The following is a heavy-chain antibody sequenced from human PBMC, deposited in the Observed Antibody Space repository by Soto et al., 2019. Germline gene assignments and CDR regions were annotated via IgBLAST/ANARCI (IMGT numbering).Heavy chain of an antibody. Sequence: ASVKVSCKASGYTFTGYYMHWVRQAPGQGLEWMGWINPNSGGTNYAQKFQGWVTMTRDTSISTAYMELSRLRSDDTAVYYGARDLSRTYGRNWFDPWGQGTLVTVSS. CDR3: ARDLSRTYGRNWFDP. CDR2: INPNSGGT. V-gene: IGHV1-2*04. D-gene: IGHD4-17*01. J-gene: IGHJ5*02. CDR1: GYTFTGYY.